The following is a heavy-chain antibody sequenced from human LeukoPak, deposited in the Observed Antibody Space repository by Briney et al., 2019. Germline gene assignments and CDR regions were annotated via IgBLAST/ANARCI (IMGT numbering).Heavy chain of an antibody. D-gene: IGHD3-3*01. CDR3: ARQNYDFWSGYYGLYFDY. CDR2: IYHSGST. Sequence: PSETLSLTCAVSGYSISSGYYWGWIRQPPGKGLEWIGSIYHSGSTYYNPSLKSRVTISVDTSKNQFSLKLSSVTAADTAVYCCARQNYDFWSGYYGLYFDYWGQGTLVTVSS. J-gene: IGHJ4*02. CDR1: GYSISSGYY. V-gene: IGHV4-38-2*01.